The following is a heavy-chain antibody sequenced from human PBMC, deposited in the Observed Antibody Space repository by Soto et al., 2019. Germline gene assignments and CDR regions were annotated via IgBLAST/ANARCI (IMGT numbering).Heavy chain of an antibody. V-gene: IGHV3-48*02. J-gene: IGHJ6*02. Sequence: GGSLRLSCAASGFTFSSYSMNWVRQAPGKGLEWVSYISSSSTIYYADSVKGRFTISRDNAKNSLYLQMNSLRDEDTAVYYCARATSEYYYDSSGYLSYYYYGMDVWGQGTTVTVSS. CDR3: ARATSEYYYDSSGYLSYYYYGMDV. CDR1: GFTFSSYS. D-gene: IGHD3-22*01. CDR2: ISSSSTI.